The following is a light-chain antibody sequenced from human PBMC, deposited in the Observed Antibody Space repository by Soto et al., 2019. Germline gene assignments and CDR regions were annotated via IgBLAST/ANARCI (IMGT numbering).Light chain of an antibody. CDR2: DTS. V-gene: IGLV1-44*01. CDR3: AAWDDSLNGPA. CDR1: YSNIGIND. J-gene: IGLJ2*01. Sequence: QSVLTQPPWASWTPGHRVTVSCSGTYSNIGINDVHWYRQLSGTAPQILIYDTSQRATGVPDRFSGSRSGTSASLVISGLQTEDEADYHCAAWDDSLNGPAFGGGTKVTVL.